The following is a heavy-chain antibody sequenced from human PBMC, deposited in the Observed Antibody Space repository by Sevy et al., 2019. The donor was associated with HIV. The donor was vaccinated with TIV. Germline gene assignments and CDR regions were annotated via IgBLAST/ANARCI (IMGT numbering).Heavy chain of an antibody. D-gene: IGHD5-12*01. J-gene: IGHJ4*02. CDR1: GFTFSSYA. Sequence: GGSLRLSCAASGFTFSSYAMSWVRQAPGKGLEWVSAISGSGGSTYYADSVKGRFTISRDNSKNTLYLQMNSLRAEDMAVYYCAKATKDGYNYDFDYWGQGTLVTVSS. V-gene: IGHV3-23*01. CDR3: AKATKDGYNYDFDY. CDR2: ISGSGGST.